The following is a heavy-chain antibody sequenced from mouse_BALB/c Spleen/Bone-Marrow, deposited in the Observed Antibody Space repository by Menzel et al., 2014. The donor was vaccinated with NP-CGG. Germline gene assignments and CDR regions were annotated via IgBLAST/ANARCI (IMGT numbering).Heavy chain of an antibody. J-gene: IGHJ3*01. V-gene: IGHV1-9*01. CDR2: ILPGSGTT. CDR3: ARGGYFGTNLLAY. Sequence: VQLQQSGAELMKPGASVKISCKATGYTFSSYWIEWVKQRPGHGLEWVGEILPGSGTTNYIEKFKGKATFTADTSSNPAFMQLRSLTSEDSAVYYCARGGYFGTNLLAYWGQGTLVTVSA. CDR1: GYTFSSYW. D-gene: IGHD1-1*01.